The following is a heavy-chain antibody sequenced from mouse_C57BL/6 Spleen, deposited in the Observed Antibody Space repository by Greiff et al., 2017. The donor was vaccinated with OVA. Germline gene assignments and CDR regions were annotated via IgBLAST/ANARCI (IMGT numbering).Heavy chain of an antibody. V-gene: IGHV1-59*01. CDR1: GYTFTSYW. Sequence: QVQLQQPGAELVRPGTSVKLSCKASGYTFTSYWMHWVKQRPGQGLEWIGVIDPSDSYTNYNQKFKGKATLTVDTSSSTAYMQLSGLTSEDSAVYYCASFWENWGQGTTLTVSS. J-gene: IGHJ2*01. CDR2: IDPSDSYT. CDR3: ASFWEN. D-gene: IGHD4-1*01.